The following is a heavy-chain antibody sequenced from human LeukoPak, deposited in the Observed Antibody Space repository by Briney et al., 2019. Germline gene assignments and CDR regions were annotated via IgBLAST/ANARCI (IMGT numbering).Heavy chain of an antibody. V-gene: IGHV3-74*01. CDR1: GFTFSNYW. CDR3: AKAGRSGWYPGWPFDI. Sequence: GGSLRLSCAASGFTFSNYWMHWVRQAPGKGLVWVSRINSDGSTTTYADSVKGRFTISRDNSKNTLYLQMNSLRAEDTAVYYCAKAGRSGWYPGWPFDIWGQGTMVTVSS. J-gene: IGHJ3*02. D-gene: IGHD6-19*01. CDR2: INSDGSTT.